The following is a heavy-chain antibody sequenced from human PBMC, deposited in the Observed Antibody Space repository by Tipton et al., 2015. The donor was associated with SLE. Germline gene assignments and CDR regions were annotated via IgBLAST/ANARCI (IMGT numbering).Heavy chain of an antibody. V-gene: IGHV4-34*01. CDR2: INHSGST. Sequence: TLSLTCAVNGGSLSGYYWVWIRQPPEKGLEWIGEINHSGSTNYNPSLKSRVTISVDTSKNHFSLKLSSVTAADTAVYYCARLVRFLGGRFLDYWGQGTLVTVSS. CDR1: GGSLSGYY. CDR3: ARLVRFLGGRFLDY. D-gene: IGHD3-3*01. J-gene: IGHJ4*02.